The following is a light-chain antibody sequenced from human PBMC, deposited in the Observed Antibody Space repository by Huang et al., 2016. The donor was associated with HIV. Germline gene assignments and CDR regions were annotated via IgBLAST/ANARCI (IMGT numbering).Light chain of an antibody. V-gene: IGKV3-11*01. CDR3: QQRSKWPPVYT. Sequence: EIVLTQSPATLSLSPGDRATLSCRASQSVENSLAWYQQKPRQPPRLLMYDASLRATGIPARFSGSGSGTDFTLTISSLEPDDFAVYYCQQRSKWPPVYTFGHGTKLEIK. CDR1: QSVENS. J-gene: IGKJ2*01. CDR2: DAS.